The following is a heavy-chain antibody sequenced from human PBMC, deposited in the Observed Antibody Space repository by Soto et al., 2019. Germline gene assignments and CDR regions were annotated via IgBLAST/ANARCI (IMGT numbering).Heavy chain of an antibody. Sequence: PSETLSLTCTVSCGSISSGGYYWSWIRQHPGKGLEWIGYIYYSGSTYYNPSLKSRVTISVDTSKNQFSLKLSSVTAADTAVYYCARGPTYDFWSGYYYYGMDVWGQGTTVTVSS. V-gene: IGHV4-31*02. J-gene: IGHJ6*02. D-gene: IGHD3-3*01. CDR1: CGSISSGGYY. CDR3: ARGPTYDFWSGYYYYGMDV. CDR2: IYYSGST.